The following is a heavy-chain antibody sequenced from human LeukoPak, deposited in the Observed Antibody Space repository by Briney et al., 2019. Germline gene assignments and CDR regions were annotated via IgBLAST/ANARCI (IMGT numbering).Heavy chain of an antibody. Sequence: ASVKVSCKASGYSFSGYYMHWVRQAPGQGLEWMGWINPKSGGTDYSQKFQGRVTMTRDTSISTAYLDLSSLGFDDTAVYYCAREPYNVYGSYALDFWGHGTMVTVSS. J-gene: IGHJ3*01. D-gene: IGHD5/OR15-5a*01. V-gene: IGHV1-2*02. CDR3: AREPYNVYGSYALDF. CDR1: GYSFSGYY. CDR2: INPKSGGT.